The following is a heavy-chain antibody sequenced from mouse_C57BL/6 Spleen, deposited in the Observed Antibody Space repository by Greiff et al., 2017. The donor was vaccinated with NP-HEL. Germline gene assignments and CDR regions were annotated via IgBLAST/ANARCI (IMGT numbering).Heavy chain of an antibody. Sequence: QVQLQQPGAELVRPGSSVKLSCKASGYTFTSYWMHWVKQRPIQGLEWIGNIDPSDSETHYNQKFKDKATLTVDKSSSSAYMQLSSLTSEDSAVYYCARGDYYGSSPWFAYWGQGTLVTGSA. V-gene: IGHV1-52*01. CDR2: IDPSDSET. CDR3: ARGDYYGSSPWFAY. CDR1: GYTFTSYW. D-gene: IGHD1-1*01. J-gene: IGHJ3*01.